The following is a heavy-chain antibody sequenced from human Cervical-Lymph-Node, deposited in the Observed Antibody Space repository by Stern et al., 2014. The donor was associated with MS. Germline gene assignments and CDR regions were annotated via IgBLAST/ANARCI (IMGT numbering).Heavy chain of an antibody. Sequence: QDQLVQSGAEVKKPGASVKVSCEASGYTFTNYHMVWVRQAPGQGLEWVGIINPSVGSTTYAQKFQGRVTVTRDTSTNTVYMELNSLRSEVTAVYYCAKDRGLYNFWSGYLGYYFDYWGQGTLVTVSS. V-gene: IGHV1-46*01. CDR2: INPSVGST. J-gene: IGHJ4*02. CDR1: GYTFTNYH. CDR3: AKDRGLYNFWSGYLGYYFDY. D-gene: IGHD3-3*01.